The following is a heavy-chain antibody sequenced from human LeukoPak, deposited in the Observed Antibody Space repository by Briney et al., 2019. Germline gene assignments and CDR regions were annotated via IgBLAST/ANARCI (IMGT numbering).Heavy chain of an antibody. J-gene: IGHJ6*02. CDR3: ARARLVVVPAAIGVGYYYYGMDV. CDR2: ISAYNGNT. D-gene: IGHD2-2*02. Sequence: ASVKVSCKASGYTFTSYGISWVRQAPGQGLEWMGWISAYNGNTNYAQKLQGRVTMTTDTSTSTAYMELRSLRSDDTAVYYCARARLVVVPAAIGVGYYYYGMDVWGQGTTVTVSS. V-gene: IGHV1-18*01. CDR1: GYTFTSYG.